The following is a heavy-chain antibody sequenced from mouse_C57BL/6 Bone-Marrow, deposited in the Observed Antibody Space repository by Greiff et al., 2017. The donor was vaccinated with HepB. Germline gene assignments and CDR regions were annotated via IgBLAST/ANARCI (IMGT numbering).Heavy chain of an antibody. D-gene: IGHD2-4*01. CDR3: ARDPIYYDYDGDY. J-gene: IGHJ2*01. CDR1: GFTFSSYA. CDR2: ISDGGSYT. V-gene: IGHV5-4*01. Sequence: EVQLVESGGGLVKPGGSLKLSCAASGFTFSSYAMSWVRQTPEKRLEWVATISDGGSYTYYPDNVKGRFTISRDNAKNNLYLQMSHLKSEDTAMYYCARDPIYYDYDGDYWGQGTTLTVSS.